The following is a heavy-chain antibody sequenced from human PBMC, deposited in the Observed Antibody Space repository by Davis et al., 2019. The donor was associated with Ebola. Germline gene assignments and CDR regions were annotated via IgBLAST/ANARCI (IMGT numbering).Heavy chain of an antibody. CDR3: ARDPSSGGWYEWFDY. V-gene: IGHV3-48*01. CDR1: GFSFRTSK. D-gene: IGHD6-19*01. Sequence: GGPLRLSFAASGFSFRTSKLNWAGQPPGRGLQWFSDISSGGSTTYYAPSVKGRFTIPRDNSKNQLYLQMNSLRAEDTAVYYCARDPSSGGWYEWFDYWGQGTMVTVSS. CDR2: ISSGGSTT. J-gene: IGHJ4*02.